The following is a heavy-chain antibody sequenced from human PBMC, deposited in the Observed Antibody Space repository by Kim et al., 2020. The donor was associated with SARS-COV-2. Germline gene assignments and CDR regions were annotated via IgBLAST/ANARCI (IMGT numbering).Heavy chain of an antibody. Sequence: ASVKVSCKASGYTFTSYAMNWVRQAPGQGLEWMGWINTNTGNPTYAQGFTGRFVFSLDTSVSTAYLQISSLKAEDTAVYYCARKVSGSRTWWFDPWGQGTLVTVSS. J-gene: IGHJ5*02. CDR1: GYTFTSYA. D-gene: IGHD1-26*01. CDR2: INTNTGNP. CDR3: ARKVSGSRTWWFDP. V-gene: IGHV7-4-1*02.